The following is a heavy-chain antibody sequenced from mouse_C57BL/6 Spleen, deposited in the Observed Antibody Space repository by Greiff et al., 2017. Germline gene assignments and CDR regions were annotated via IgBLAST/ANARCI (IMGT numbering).Heavy chain of an antibody. CDR1: GYTFTSYW. Sequence: QVQLQQPGAELVRPGSSVKLSCKASGYTFTSYWMHWVKQRPIQGLEWIGNIDPSDSETHYNQKFKDKATLTVAKSSSTAYMQLSSLPSGDSAVYYCARAGNGVFLAYWGQGTLVTVSA. CDR2: IDPSDSET. J-gene: IGHJ3*01. V-gene: IGHV1-52*01. CDR3: ARAGNGVFLAY.